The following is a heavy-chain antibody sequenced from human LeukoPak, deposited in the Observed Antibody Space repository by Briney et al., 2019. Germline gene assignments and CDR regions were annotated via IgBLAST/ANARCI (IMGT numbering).Heavy chain of an antibody. CDR3: AREGGGSNRCLD. CDR1: GGSISGYF. V-gene: IGHV4-4*07. J-gene: IGHJ1*01. Sequence: SETLSLTCTVSGGSISGYFWSWIRQPPGKGLEWIGRIYATGTTNYNPSLKSRVTMSVDTSKNQFSLNLTSVTAADTAVYYCAREGGGSNRCLDWGQGTLVTVSS. CDR2: IYATGTT. D-gene: IGHD3-16*02.